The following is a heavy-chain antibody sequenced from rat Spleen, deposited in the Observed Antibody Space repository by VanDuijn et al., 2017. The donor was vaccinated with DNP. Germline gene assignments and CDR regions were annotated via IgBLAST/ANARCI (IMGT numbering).Heavy chain of an antibody. CDR1: GFSFSNYY. CDR2: ISHSDGTT. J-gene: IGHJ2*01. V-gene: IGHV5-25*01. D-gene: IGHD1-12*02. Sequence: EVQLVGSGGGLVLPGWSLRLSCAASGFSFSNYYMAWVRQTPKKGLEWVAMISHSDGTTYYPDSVKGRFTISRDDARNTLYLQMNSLRSEDSATYYCAREGDYYDGRYYYGFDYWGQGVMVTVSS. CDR3: AREGDYYDGRYYYGFDY.